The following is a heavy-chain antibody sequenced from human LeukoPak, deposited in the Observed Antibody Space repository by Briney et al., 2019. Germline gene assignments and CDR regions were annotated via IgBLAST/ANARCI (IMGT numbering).Heavy chain of an antibody. D-gene: IGHD1-7*01. CDR3: ARDELLDY. CDR1: GFTFSSYY. V-gene: IGHV3-21*01. J-gene: IGHJ4*02. Sequence: GGSLRLSCAASGFTFSSYYMNWVRQAPGKGLEWVSSISSSSTYIYYADSVKGRFTISRDNAKSSLYLQMNSLRAEDTAVYYCARDELLDYWGQGTLVTVSS. CDR2: ISSSSTYI.